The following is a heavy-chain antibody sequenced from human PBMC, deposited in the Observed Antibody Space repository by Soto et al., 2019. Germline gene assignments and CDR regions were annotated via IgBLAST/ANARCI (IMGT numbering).Heavy chain of an antibody. J-gene: IGHJ6*02. CDR3: ARSQGGSSSLDIYYYYYYGMDV. Sequence: QVQLVQSGAEVKKPRSSVKVSCKAPGGTFSSYAISWVRQAPGQGLEWMGGIIPIFGTAKYAQKFQGRVTITADESTSTGYMELSSLRSEDTAVYYCARSQGGSSSLDIYYYYYYGMDVWGQGTTATVSS. D-gene: IGHD2-15*01. CDR1: GGTFSSYA. CDR2: IIPIFGTA. V-gene: IGHV1-69*01.